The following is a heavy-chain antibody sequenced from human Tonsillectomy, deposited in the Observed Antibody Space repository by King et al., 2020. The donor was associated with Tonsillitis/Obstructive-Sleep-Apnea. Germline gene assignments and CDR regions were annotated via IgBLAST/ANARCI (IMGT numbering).Heavy chain of an antibody. CDR2: INHSGST. CDR1: GESFSGYY. J-gene: IGHJ6*03. Sequence: VQLQQWGAGLLKPSETLSLTRAVYGESFSGYYWSWIRQPPGKGLEWIGEINHSGSTNYNPSLKSRVTISLDTSKNQFSLKLSSVTAADTAVYYCERRGDGTNIVVTTNRHYYSYYMDVWGKGTTVTVSS. D-gene: IGHD5-12*01. CDR3: ERRGDGTNIVVTTNRHYYSYYMDV. V-gene: IGHV4-34*01.